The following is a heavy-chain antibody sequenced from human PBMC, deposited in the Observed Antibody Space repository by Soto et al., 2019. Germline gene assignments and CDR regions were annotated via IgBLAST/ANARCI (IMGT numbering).Heavy chain of an antibody. J-gene: IGHJ3*01. CDR2: IYHSGST. V-gene: IGHV4-4*02. CDR3: ARYGDCSGGSWYWAV. Sequence: QVQLQESGPGLVKPSGTLSLTCAVSSGPISSSNWWRWVRQPPGKGLEWIGEIYHSGSTNYNPSRKRRVTLAVDKSKNQFSLKLSSVTAAGTAVYYCARYGDCSGGSWYWAVWGQGTMVIVSS. D-gene: IGHD2-15*01. CDR1: SGPISSSNW.